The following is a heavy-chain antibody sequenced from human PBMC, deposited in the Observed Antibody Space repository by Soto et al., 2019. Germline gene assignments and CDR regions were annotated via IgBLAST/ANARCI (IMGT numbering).Heavy chain of an antibody. CDR1: GGSFSGYY. D-gene: IGHD6-19*01. CDR3: ARGPVGAVAGNFDY. CDR2: INHSGST. J-gene: IGHJ4*02. V-gene: IGHV4-34*01. Sequence: PSETLSLTCAVYGGSFSGYYWSWIRQPPGKGLEWIGEINHSGSTNYNPSLKSRVTMSVDTSKNQFSLKLSSVTAADTAVYYCARGPVGAVAGNFDYWGQGTLVTVSS.